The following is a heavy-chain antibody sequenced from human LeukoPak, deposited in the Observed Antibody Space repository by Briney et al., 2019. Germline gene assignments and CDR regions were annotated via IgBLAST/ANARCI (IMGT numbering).Heavy chain of an antibody. CDR2: LSGGSA. D-gene: IGHD3-3*01. V-gene: IGHV3-23*01. CDR3: AKDRSSRYDFWSGSFSHYYYYYMDV. Sequence: GGSLRLSCAASGFTFSSYAMRWVRQAPGKGPEGVSALSGGSADYADSVKGRFSISMDNSKNTLYLQMNSLRAEDTAVYYCAKDRSSRYDFWSGSFSHYYYYYMDVWGKGTTVTVSS. J-gene: IGHJ6*03. CDR1: GFTFSSYA.